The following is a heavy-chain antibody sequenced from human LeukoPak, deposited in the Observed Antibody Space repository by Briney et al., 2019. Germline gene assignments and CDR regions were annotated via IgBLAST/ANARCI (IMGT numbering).Heavy chain of an antibody. J-gene: IGHJ4*02. V-gene: IGHV3-9*01. CDR2: ISWNSGSI. CDR1: GFTFDDYA. Sequence: GGSLRLSCAASGFTFDDYAMHWVRQAPGKGLEWVSGISWNSGSIGYADSVEGRFTISRDNAKNSLYLQMNSLRAEDTALYYCAKDIYYDILTGTLVGLLFDYWGQGTLVTVSS. D-gene: IGHD3-9*01. CDR3: AKDIYYDILTGTLVGLLFDY.